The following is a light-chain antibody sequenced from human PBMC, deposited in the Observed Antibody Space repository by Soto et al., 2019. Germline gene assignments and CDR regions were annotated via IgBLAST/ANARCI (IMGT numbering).Light chain of an antibody. CDR1: QNINSW. J-gene: IGKJ1*01. CDR2: KAS. CDR3: QQYYGPWT. V-gene: IGKV1-5*03. Sequence: DFQMTQSPSTLSASLGDRVTITCRASQNINSWLAWFQQKPGKARKLLIYKASSLESGVPSRFSGSGSGTEFTLTISSLQPDDFATYYCQQYYGPWTFGQGTKVELK.